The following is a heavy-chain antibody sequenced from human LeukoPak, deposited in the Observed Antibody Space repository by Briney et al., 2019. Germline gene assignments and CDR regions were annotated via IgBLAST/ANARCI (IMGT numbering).Heavy chain of an antibody. Sequence: GGSLRLSCAASGFTFSSYSMYWVRQAPGKGLEWVSSISSSSSYIYYADSVKGRFTISRDNAKNSLYLQMNSLRAEDTAVYYCARDHYYDSSGYYYFLYYFDYWGQGTLVTVSS. CDR1: GFTFSSYS. CDR2: ISSSSSYI. V-gene: IGHV3-21*01. CDR3: ARDHYYDSSGYYYFLYYFDY. D-gene: IGHD3-22*01. J-gene: IGHJ4*02.